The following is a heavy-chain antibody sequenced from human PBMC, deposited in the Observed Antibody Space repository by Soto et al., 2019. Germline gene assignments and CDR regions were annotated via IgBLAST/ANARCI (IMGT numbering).Heavy chain of an antibody. CDR1: GGSISSSSYY. J-gene: IGHJ6*02. D-gene: IGHD5-12*01. V-gene: IGHV4-39*01. CDR3: ASTPRWLQYYGMDV. CDR2: IYYSGST. Sequence: NPSETLSLTCTVSGGSISSSSYYWGWIRQPPGKGLEWIGSIYYSGSTYYNPSLKSRVTISVDTSKNQFSLKLSSVTAADTAVYYCASTPRWLQYYGMDVWGQGTTVTVSS.